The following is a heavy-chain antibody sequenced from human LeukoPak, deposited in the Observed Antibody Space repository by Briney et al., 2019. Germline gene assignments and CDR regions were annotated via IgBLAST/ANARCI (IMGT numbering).Heavy chain of an antibody. D-gene: IGHD6-25*01. Sequence: KTGGSLRLSCAASGFTFSTYSMNWVRQAPGKGLEWVSSISSSNIYIYYADSVKGRFIISRDNDKNSVYLQMNSLRAEDTAVYYCAIDDGPGGFDPWGQGTLVTVSS. J-gene: IGHJ5*02. CDR2: ISSSNIYI. CDR1: GFTFSTYS. V-gene: IGHV3-21*01. CDR3: AIDDGPGGFDP.